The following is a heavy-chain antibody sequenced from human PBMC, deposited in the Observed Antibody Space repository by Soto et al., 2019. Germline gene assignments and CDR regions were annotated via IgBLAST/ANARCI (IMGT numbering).Heavy chain of an antibody. CDR2: ISYDGSNK. CDR3: ARDWGPGGDCSACHYGMDV. D-gene: IGHD2-21*02. Sequence: QVQLVESGGGVVQPGRSLRLSCAAPGFTFSSYAMHWVRQAPGKGLEWVAVISYDGSNKYYADSVKGRFTISRDNSKNTLYLQMNSLRAEDTAVYYCARDWGPGGDCSACHYGMDVWGQGTTVTVSS. V-gene: IGHV3-30-3*01. J-gene: IGHJ6*02. CDR1: GFTFSSYA.